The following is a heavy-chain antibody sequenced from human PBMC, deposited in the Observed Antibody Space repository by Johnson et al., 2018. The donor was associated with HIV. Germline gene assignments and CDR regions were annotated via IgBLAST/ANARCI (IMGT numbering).Heavy chain of an antibody. V-gene: IGHV3-30*02. J-gene: IGHJ3*02. CDR1: GFIFNSYG. D-gene: IGHD1-1*01. CDR2: IRYDGSNT. Sequence: QVQLVESGGGVVQPGGSLRLSCAASGFIFNSYGMHWVRQAPGKGLEWVAFIRYDGSNTYYIESVKGRFTISRDNAKTSRYLQMNSLSADDTALYYCAKGGVQFNDAFDIWGQGTTVTVSS. CDR3: AKGGVQFNDAFDI.